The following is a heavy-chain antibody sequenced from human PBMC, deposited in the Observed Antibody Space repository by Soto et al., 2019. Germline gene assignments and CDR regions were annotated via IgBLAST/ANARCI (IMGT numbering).Heavy chain of an antibody. CDR1: GFTFSSYN. J-gene: IGHJ6*02. D-gene: IGHD6-25*01. Sequence: LRLSCAASGFTFSSYNMHWVRQAPGKGLEWVSYISSSSSVIYYADSVKGRFTISRDNAKNSLHLQMNSLRDEDTAVYYCARDAAYYYGMDVWGQGTTVTVSS. CDR2: ISSSSSVI. V-gene: IGHV3-48*02. CDR3: ARDAAYYYGMDV.